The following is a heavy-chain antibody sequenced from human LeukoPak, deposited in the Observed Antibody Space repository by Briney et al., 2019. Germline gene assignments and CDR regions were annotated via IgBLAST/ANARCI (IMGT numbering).Heavy chain of an antibody. J-gene: IGHJ4*02. D-gene: IGHD1-26*01. Sequence: GGSLRLSCAASGFTVSSNFMSWVRQALGKGLEWVSLIYGGGSTYYADSVKGRFTISRDNSKNTLYLQMNSLRAEDTAVYYCAAGIVAAFGVFDYWGQGTLVTVSS. CDR3: AAGIVAAFGVFDY. CDR2: IYGGGST. CDR1: GFTVSSNF. V-gene: IGHV3-66*02.